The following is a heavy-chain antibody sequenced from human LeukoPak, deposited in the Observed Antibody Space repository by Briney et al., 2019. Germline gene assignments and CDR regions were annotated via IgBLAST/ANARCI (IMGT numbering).Heavy chain of an antibody. V-gene: IGHV3-21*01. CDR2: ISSSSSYI. Sequence: PGGSLRLSCAASGFTFSSYSMNWVRQAPGKGLEWVSSISSSSSYIYYADSVEGRFTISRDNAKNSLYLQMNSLRAEDTAVYYCARDLTGSDYDFWSGYYRTGAEYFQHWGQGTLVTVSS. J-gene: IGHJ1*01. CDR1: GFTFSSYS. D-gene: IGHD3-3*01. CDR3: ARDLTGSDYDFWSGYYRTGAEYFQH.